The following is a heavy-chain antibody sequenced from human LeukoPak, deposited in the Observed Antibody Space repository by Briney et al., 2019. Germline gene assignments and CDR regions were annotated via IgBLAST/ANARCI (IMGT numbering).Heavy chain of an antibody. CDR1: GGSFSGYY. Sequence: PSETLSLTCAVYGGSFSGYYWSWICQPPGKGLEWIWEITHSGSTNYNPPLKSRVTISIDTSKNQFALNLSYVTAGDTAVYYCARNRRQQLVLGYYYYYGMDVWGQGTTVTVSS. J-gene: IGHJ6*02. D-gene: IGHD6-13*01. CDR2: ITHSGST. CDR3: ARNRRQQLVLGYYYYYGMDV. V-gene: IGHV4-34*01.